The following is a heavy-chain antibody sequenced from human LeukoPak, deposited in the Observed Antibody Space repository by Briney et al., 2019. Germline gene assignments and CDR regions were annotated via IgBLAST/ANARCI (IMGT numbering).Heavy chain of an antibody. CDR3: AKVPTLVVVPAAPFDP. D-gene: IGHD2-2*01. CDR1: GFTFSSYA. Sequence: PGGSLRLSCAASGFTFSSYAMSWVRQAPGKGLEWVSAISGSGGSTYYADSVKGRFTISRDNSKNTLYLQMNSLRAEDTAVYYCAKVPTLVVVPAAPFDPWGQGTLVTVSS. J-gene: IGHJ5*02. V-gene: IGHV3-23*01. CDR2: ISGSGGST.